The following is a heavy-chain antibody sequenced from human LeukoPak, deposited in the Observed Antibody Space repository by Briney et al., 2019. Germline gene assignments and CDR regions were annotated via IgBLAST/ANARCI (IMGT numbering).Heavy chain of an antibody. CDR1: GFTFSSYS. J-gene: IGHJ4*02. Sequence: PGGSLRLSCAASGFTFSSYSMNWVRQAPGKGLEWVSSISTSSTYIYYADSVKGRFTISRDNAKNSLYLQMNSLRAEDTAVYYCARDREGYCSGGSCGGYYFDYWGQGTLVTVSS. CDR2: ISTSSTYI. CDR3: ARDREGYCSGGSCGGYYFDY. V-gene: IGHV3-21*01. D-gene: IGHD2-15*01.